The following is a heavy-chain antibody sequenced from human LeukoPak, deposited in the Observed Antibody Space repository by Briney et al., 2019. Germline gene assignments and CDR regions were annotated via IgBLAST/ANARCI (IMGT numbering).Heavy chain of an antibody. V-gene: IGHV4-4*07. J-gene: IGHJ4*02. CDR3: ARVGGGYPSYYFDY. CDR1: GGSISSYY. D-gene: IGHD3-22*01. Sequence: SETLSLTCTVSGGSISSYYWSWIRQPAGKGLEWIGRIYTSGSTNYNPSLKSRVTMSVDTSKNRFSLKLSSVTAADTAVYYCARVGGGYPSYYFDYWGQGTLVTVSS. CDR2: IYTSGST.